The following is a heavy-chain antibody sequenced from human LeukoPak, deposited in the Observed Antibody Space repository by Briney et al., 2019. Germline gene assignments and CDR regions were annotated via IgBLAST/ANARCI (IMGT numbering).Heavy chain of an antibody. CDR2: INAGNGNT. CDR3: AGVNPPPSRYYDFWSGYANWFDP. D-gene: IGHD3-3*01. V-gene: IGHV1-3*01. Sequence: ASVKVSCKASGYTFTSYAMHWVRQAPGQRLEWMGWINAGNGNTKYSQKFQGRVTITRDTSASTAYMELSSLRSEDTAVYYCAGVNPPPSRYYDFWSGYANWFDPWGQGTLVTVSS. CDR1: GYTFTSYA. J-gene: IGHJ5*02.